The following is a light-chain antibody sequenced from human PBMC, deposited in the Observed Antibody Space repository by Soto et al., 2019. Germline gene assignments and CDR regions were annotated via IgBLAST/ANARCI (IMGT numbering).Light chain of an antibody. V-gene: IGKV1-5*03. CDR1: QSIVNW. CDR3: QQHNSYPRT. J-gene: IGKJ1*01. Sequence: DIQMTQSPSTLSASVGDRDTITCRASQSIVNWLAWYQQKPGKAPKVLIYKASSLESGVPSRFSGSGSGTEFTLTISSLQPDDFATYYCQQHNSYPRTFGQGTKVEIK. CDR2: KAS.